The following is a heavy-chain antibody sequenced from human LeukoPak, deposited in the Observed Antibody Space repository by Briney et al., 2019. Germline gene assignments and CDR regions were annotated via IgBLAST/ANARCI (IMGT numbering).Heavy chain of an antibody. J-gene: IGHJ4*02. Sequence: ASVKVSCKASGYTFTAYSMHWVRQAPGQGLEYMGWLNPNSGDTNYAQKFQGRVTMTRDTSMSAAYMELSGLRFDDTAVYYCARDGEVRQGHCSTTSCPVDYWGQGTLVTVSS. CDR3: ARDGEVRQGHCSTTSCPVDY. CDR2: LNPNSGDT. CDR1: GYTFTAYS. V-gene: IGHV1-2*02. D-gene: IGHD2-2*01.